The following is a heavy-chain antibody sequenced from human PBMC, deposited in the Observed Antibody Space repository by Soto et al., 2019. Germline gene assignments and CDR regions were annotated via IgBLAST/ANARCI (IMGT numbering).Heavy chain of an antibody. CDR3: ARVVVTARYYYYYYGMDV. Sequence: PSETLSLTCTVSGGPISSGGYYWSWILHHPGKGLEWIGYIYYSGSTYYNPSLKSRVTISVDTSKNQFSLKLSSVTAADTAVYYCARVVVTARYYYYYYGMDVWGQGTTVTVSS. D-gene: IGHD2-21*02. V-gene: IGHV4-31*03. CDR2: IYYSGST. J-gene: IGHJ6*02. CDR1: GGPISSGGYY.